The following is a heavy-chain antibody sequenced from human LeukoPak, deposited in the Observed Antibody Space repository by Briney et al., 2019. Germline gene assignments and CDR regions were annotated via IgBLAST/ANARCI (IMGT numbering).Heavy chain of an antibody. CDR2: ITSNGAST. V-gene: IGHV3-64*02. Sequence: GGSLRLSCAASGFTFSSYAMHWVRQAPGKGLEYVSAITSNGASTYYADSAKGRFTISRDNSKNTLYLQMGSLRAEDMGVYYCARGRDSGDSDYWGQGTLVTVSS. J-gene: IGHJ4*02. CDR1: GFTFSSYA. D-gene: IGHD4/OR15-4a*01. CDR3: ARGRDSGDSDY.